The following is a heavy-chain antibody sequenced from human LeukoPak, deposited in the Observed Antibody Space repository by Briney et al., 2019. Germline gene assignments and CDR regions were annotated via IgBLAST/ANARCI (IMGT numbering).Heavy chain of an antibody. D-gene: IGHD3-10*01. CDR1: GGSISSGSYD. V-gene: IGHV4-61*02. Sequence: SETLSLTCTVSGGSISSGSYDWYWIRQPAGKGLEWIGRIYTSGSTNYNPSLKSRVTISVDTSKNQFSLKLSSVTAADTAVYYCARSAYGSGHTGEFYFDYWGQGTLVTVSS. CDR3: ARSAYGSGHTGEFYFDY. J-gene: IGHJ4*02. CDR2: IYTSGST.